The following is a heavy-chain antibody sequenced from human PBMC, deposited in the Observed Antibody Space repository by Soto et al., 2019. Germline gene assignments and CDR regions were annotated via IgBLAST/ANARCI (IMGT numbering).Heavy chain of an antibody. CDR3: ARAAGGDFSLSDY. J-gene: IGHJ4*02. CDR1: GGGNLRDYR. Sequence: GASVKVSCKASGGGNLRDYRTTWVRRAPGQGLEWMGWISAYNGNTNYAQKLQGRVTMTTDTSTSTAYMELRSLRSDDTAVYYCARAAGGDFSLSDYWGQGTLVTVSS. V-gene: IGHV1-18*04. CDR2: ISAYNGNT. D-gene: IGHD2-21*02.